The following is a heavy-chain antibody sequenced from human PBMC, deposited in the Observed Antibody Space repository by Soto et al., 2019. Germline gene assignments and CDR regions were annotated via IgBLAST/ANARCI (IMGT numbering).Heavy chain of an antibody. CDR1: GGSMNYYY. J-gene: IGHJ6*02. V-gene: IGHV4-59*01. CDR3: ARDRAIISAPTKEYVFEI. CDR2: IYHSGTA. D-gene: IGHD5-12*01. Sequence: SETLSLTCTVSGGSMNYYYWSWIRQPPGKGLEWIGYIYHSGTAEYNPSLKSRVTLSVDTSKSQFPLMMSSVTTADTAVYYCARDRAIISAPTKEYVFEIWGQGTTVTVSS.